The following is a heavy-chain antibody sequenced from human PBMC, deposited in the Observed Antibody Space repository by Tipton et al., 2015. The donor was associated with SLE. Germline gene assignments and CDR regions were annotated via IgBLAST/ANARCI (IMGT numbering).Heavy chain of an antibody. CDR1: GGSISSSSYY. J-gene: IGHJ3*02. CDR3: ARDISSWFDAFDI. D-gene: IGHD6-13*01. CDR2: IYYSGST. V-gene: IGHV4-39*07. Sequence: LRLSCTVSGGSISSSSYYWGWIRQPPGKGLEWIGSIYYSGSTYYNPSLKSRVTISIDTSKNQFSLRLSSVTAADTAVYYCARDISSWFDAFDIWGQGTMVTVSS.